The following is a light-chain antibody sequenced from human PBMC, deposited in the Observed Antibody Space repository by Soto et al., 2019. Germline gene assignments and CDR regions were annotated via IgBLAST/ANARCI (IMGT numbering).Light chain of an antibody. Sequence: EVVMTQSPATLSVSPGERATLSCRASQSVSSNLAWYQQKPGQAPRLLIYDASTRATGIPARFSGSGSGTEFTLTISSLQSEVSAVHHCQQYNNFWTFGQGTKVEIK. CDR2: DAS. CDR1: QSVSSN. CDR3: QQYNNFWT. V-gene: IGKV3-15*01. J-gene: IGKJ1*01.